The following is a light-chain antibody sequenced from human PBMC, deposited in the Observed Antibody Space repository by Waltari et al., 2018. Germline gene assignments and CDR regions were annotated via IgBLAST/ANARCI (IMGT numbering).Light chain of an antibody. V-gene: IGLV3-1*01. CDR3: QAWDSSYVV. Sequence: SYELTQPHSVSVSPGQTASINCSGDKLGDKYACWYQQKPGQSPVLVLYQDSKRPSGFPERFSGSNSGNTATLTISGTQAMDEADYYCQAWDSSYVVFGGGTKLTVL. CDR2: QDS. J-gene: IGLJ2*01. CDR1: KLGDKY.